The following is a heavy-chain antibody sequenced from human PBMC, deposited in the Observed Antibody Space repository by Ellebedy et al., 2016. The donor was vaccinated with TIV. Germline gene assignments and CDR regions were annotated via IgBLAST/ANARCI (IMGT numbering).Heavy chain of an antibody. V-gene: IGHV3-74*01. CDR3: ARDPYYGSGKIASS. D-gene: IGHD3-10*01. J-gene: IGHJ1*01. CDR1: GFAFSNFA. CDR2: INTDGSST. Sequence: GESLKISCAASGFAFSNFAMSWVRQAPGKGLMWVSRINTDGSSTGYADSVKGRFTISRDNAKNSLYLQMNSLRADDTAIYYCARDPYYGSGKIASSWGQGTLVTVSS.